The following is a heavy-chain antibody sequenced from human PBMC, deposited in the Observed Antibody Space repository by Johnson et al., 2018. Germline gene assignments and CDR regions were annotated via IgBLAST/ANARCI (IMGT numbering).Heavy chain of an antibody. J-gene: IGHJ6*02. Sequence: QVQLVESGGGVVQPGGSLRLSCAASGFTFSNAWMNWVRQAPGKGLEWVAVISYDGSNKYYADSVKGRFTISRDNSKNPLYLQMNSLRAEDTAVYYCAKDRASNLYSSSSGFYYYYGMDVWGQGTTVTVSS. V-gene: IGHV3-30*18. CDR3: AKDRASNLYSSSSGFYYYYGMDV. D-gene: IGHD6-6*01. CDR1: GFTFSNAW. CDR2: ISYDGSNK.